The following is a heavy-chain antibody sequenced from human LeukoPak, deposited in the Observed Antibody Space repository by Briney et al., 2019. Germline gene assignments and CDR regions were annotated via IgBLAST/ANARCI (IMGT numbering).Heavy chain of an antibody. CDR3: ARDPSSDYTNTGFDY. D-gene: IGHD6-25*01. Sequence: SVKVSYKASGGTFSSYAISWVRQAPGQGLEWMGRIIPIFGTANYAQKFQGRVTITTDESTSTAYMELSSLRSEDTAVYYCARDPSSDYTNTGFDYWGQGTLVTVSS. V-gene: IGHV1-69*05. CDR1: GGTFSSYA. J-gene: IGHJ4*02. CDR2: IIPIFGTA.